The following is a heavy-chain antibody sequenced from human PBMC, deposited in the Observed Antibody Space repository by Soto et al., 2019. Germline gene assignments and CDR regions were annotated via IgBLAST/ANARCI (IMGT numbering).Heavy chain of an antibody. D-gene: IGHD6-19*01. CDR3: AGGRGAVNWFDP. CDR1: GFTFSSYW. CDR2: ISSGGSTT. Sequence: GGSLRLSCAASGFTFSSYWMHWVRQAPGKGLVWVSRISSGGSTTNYADSVKGRFTISRDNAKNTLYLQMNSLRAEDTAVYYCAGGRGAVNWFDPWGQGTLVTVS. J-gene: IGHJ5*02. V-gene: IGHV3-74*01.